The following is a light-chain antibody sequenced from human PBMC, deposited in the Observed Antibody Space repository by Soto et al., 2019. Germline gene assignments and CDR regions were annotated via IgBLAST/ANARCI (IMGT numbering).Light chain of an antibody. J-gene: IGKJ4*01. Sequence: EIMMTQSPATLSVSPGERAPLFRRARPRVCRHLAWYQQKPGQAPKLLIYGASTRATGIPARFSGSGSGTEFTLTISSLQSEDFAVYSCQHYNNWPPLTFGGGTKVEIK. V-gene: IGKV3-15*01. CDR3: QHYNNWPPLT. CDR2: GAS. CDR1: PRVCRH.